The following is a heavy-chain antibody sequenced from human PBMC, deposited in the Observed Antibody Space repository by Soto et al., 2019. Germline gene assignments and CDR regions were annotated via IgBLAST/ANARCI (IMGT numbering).Heavy chain of an antibody. CDR3: ARVRCGGWIPGVSDL. CDR1: GFTFSSYS. J-gene: IGHJ4*02. V-gene: IGHV3-21*01. D-gene: IGHD5-12*01. CDR2: ISSSSTYI. Sequence: GGSLRLSCAASGFTFSSYSMNWVRQAPGKGLEWVLFISSSSTYIYHADSVKGRFTISRDNAKNSLYLQMDSLRVEDTAVYYCARVRCGGWIPGVSDLWAQGTLVTVSS.